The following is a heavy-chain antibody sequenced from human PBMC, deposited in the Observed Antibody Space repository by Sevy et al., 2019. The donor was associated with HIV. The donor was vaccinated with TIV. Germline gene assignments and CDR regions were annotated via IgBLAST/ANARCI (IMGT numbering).Heavy chain of an antibody. D-gene: IGHD1-26*01. CDR1: GYTFTDYY. CDR2: INPNNGDS. Sequence: ASVKVSCKSSGYTFTDYYMHWVRQAPGQGLEWMGWINPNNGDSRSAQKFQGRVTLTRDMSISTAYMELSRLRSDDAASYFCTGDDLYTHPWEFDWWSHGALVTVSS. J-gene: IGHJ4*01. CDR3: TGDDLYTHPWEFDW. V-gene: IGHV1-2*02.